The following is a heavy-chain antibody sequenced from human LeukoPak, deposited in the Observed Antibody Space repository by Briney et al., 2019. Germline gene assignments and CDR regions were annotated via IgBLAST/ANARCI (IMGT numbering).Heavy chain of an antibody. Sequence: ASVKVSCKASGYIFTRCGISWVRHAPGQGLEWMGWINTDTGYANYAQNLQDRVTMTKDTSTNTVYMEVRSLRFDDTAVYFCARDGWWDPNRHAFDVWGQGTEVIVSS. V-gene: IGHV1-18*01. J-gene: IGHJ3*01. CDR3: ARDGWWDPNRHAFDV. CDR2: INTDTGYA. CDR1: GYIFTRCG. D-gene: IGHD2-15*01.